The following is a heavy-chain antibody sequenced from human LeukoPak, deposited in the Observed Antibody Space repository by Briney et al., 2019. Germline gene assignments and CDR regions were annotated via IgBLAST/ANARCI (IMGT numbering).Heavy chain of an antibody. J-gene: IGHJ4*02. Sequence: GSLRLSCVVSGFAFSSYAMSWFRQAPGRGLEWVSTISGSYGSTYYAASVKGRFTISRDNSKNTLYLQLNSLRAADTAVYYCATLGSDSSGYYDYWGQGTLVTVSS. CDR3: ATLGSDSSGYYDY. V-gene: IGHV3-23*01. CDR1: GFAFSSYA. CDR2: ISGSYGST. D-gene: IGHD3-22*01.